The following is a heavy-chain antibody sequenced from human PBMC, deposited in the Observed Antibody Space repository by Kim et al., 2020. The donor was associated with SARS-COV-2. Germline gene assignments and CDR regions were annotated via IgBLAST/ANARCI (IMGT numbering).Heavy chain of an antibody. J-gene: IGHJ4*02. D-gene: IGHD5-18*01. V-gene: IGHV3-9*01. Sequence: ADSVKGRFTIARDNAKNSLYLQMNSLRAEDTALYYCAKDRRYTAMVGFDYWGQGTLVTVSS. CDR3: AKDRRYTAMVGFDY.